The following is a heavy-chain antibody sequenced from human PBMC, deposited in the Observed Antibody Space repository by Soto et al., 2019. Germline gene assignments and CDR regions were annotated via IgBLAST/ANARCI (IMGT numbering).Heavy chain of an antibody. D-gene: IGHD6-6*01. V-gene: IGHV4-39*01. J-gene: IGHJ4*02. CDR1: GASISSSSYY. CDR2: IYYSGST. CDR3: ARSSIAARKPGGWFDY. Sequence: KPSETLSLTCTVSGASISSSSYYWGWIRQPPGKGLEWIGSIYYSGSTYYNPSLKSRVTISVDTSKNQFSLKLSSVTAAGTAVYYCARSSIAARKPGGWFDYWGQGTLVTVSS.